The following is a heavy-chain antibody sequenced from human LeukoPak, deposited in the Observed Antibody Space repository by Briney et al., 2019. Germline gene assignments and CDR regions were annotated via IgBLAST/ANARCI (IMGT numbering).Heavy chain of an antibody. Sequence: SETLSLTCTVSGGSISSYYWSWIRQPPGKGLEWIGYINYSGSTNYNPSLKSRVTISVDTSKNQFSLKLSSVTAADTAVYYCARHAEYSYGFDYWGQGTLVTVSS. CDR3: ARHAEYSYGFDY. CDR2: INYSGST. D-gene: IGHD5-18*01. V-gene: IGHV4-59*08. J-gene: IGHJ4*02. CDR1: GGSISSYY.